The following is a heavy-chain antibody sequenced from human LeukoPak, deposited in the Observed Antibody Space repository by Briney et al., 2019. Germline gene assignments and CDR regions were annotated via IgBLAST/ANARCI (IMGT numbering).Heavy chain of an antibody. CDR2: IYPGDSDT. J-gene: IGHJ3*02. V-gene: IGHV5-51*01. CDR3: ARVRVGGEDAFDI. Sequence: GESLKISCKGSGYSFTSYWIGWLRQMPGKGLEWMGIIYPGDSDTRYSPSFQGHVTFSVDRSISTAYLQWSCLQASDTAMYYSARVRVGGEDAFDIWGQGTMVTVSS. D-gene: IGHD3-16*01. CDR1: GYSFTSYW.